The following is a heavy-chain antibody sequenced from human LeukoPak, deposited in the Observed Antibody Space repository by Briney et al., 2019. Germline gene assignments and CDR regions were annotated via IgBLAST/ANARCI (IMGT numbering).Heavy chain of an antibody. CDR3: ARGIAVAGFYYYYGMDV. Sequence: GGSLRLSCAASGFPFSSYAMSWVRQAPGKGLEWVANIKQDGSEKYYVDSVKGRFTISRDNAKNSLSLQMNSLRAEDTAVYYCARGIAVAGFYYYYGMDVWGQGTTVTVSS. CDR2: IKQDGSEK. CDR1: GFPFSSYA. V-gene: IGHV3-7*01. D-gene: IGHD6-19*01. J-gene: IGHJ6*02.